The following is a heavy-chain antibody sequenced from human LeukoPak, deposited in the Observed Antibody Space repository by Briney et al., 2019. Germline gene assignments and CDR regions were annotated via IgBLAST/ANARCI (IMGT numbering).Heavy chain of an antibody. V-gene: IGHV1-18*01. J-gene: IGHJ5*02. CDR3: ERAEGDYDPLNWIDP. CDR2: ISAHTGNT. Sequence: ASVKVSCKASGYTFSNHGIGWVRQAPGQGLEWVGWISAHTGNTNYAQKVQGRVTMTTDTSTSTAYMELRSLTSDDTAVYYCERAEGDYDPLNWIDPWGQGTLVIVSS. CDR1: GYTFSNHG. D-gene: IGHD3-16*01.